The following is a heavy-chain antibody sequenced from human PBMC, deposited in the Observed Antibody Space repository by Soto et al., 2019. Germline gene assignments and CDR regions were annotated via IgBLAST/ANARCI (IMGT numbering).Heavy chain of an antibody. V-gene: IGHV3-7*01. CDR3: AREPTYDYVWGSYRQPVFDY. CDR2: IKQDGSEK. CDR1: GFTFSSCW. Sequence: PGGSLRLSCAASGFTFSSCWMSWVRQAPGKGLEWVANIKQDGSEKYYVDSVKGRFTISRDNAKNSLYLQMNSLRAEDTAVYYCAREPTYDYVWGSYRQPVFDYWGQGTLVTDSS. J-gene: IGHJ4*02. D-gene: IGHD3-16*02.